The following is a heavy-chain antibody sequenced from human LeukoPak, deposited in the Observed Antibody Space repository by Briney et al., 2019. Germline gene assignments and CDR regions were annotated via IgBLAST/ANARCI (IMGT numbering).Heavy chain of an antibody. Sequence: SGGSLRLSCAASGVTVGNNYMIWVRQAPGKGLEWVAYIAYTGTIHYADSVRGRFAISRDNAKSSLFLQLNSLRAEDTAVYYCARDPHSLDYWGQGTLVTVSS. J-gene: IGHJ4*02. CDR1: GVTVGNNY. V-gene: IGHV3-69-1*01. CDR2: IAYTGTI. CDR3: ARDPHSLDY.